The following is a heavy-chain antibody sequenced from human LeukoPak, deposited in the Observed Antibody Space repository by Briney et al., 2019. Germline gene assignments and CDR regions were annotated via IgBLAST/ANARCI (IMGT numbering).Heavy chain of an antibody. Sequence: SETLSLTCTVSGGSISSYYWSWIRQPPGKGLEWIGYIYYSGSTNYNPSLKSRVTISVDTSKNQFSLKLSSVTAADTAVYYCAREMIAAAGGGWFDPWGQGTLVTVSS. CDR1: GGSISSYY. J-gene: IGHJ5*02. D-gene: IGHD6-13*01. CDR3: AREMIAAAGGGWFDP. CDR2: IYYSGST. V-gene: IGHV4-59*01.